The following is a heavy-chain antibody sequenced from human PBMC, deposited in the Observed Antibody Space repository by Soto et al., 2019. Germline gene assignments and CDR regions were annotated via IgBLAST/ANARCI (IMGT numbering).Heavy chain of an antibody. J-gene: IGHJ4*02. V-gene: IGHV1-69*01. CDR1: GGTFSSYA. D-gene: IGHD6-6*01. CDR2: IIPIFGTA. Sequence: KVSCKASGGTFSSYAISWVRQAPGQGLEWMGGIIPIFGTANYAQKFQGRVTITADESTSTAYMELSSLRSEDTAVYYCARLGIAARPFDYWGQGTLVTVSS. CDR3: ARLGIAARPFDY.